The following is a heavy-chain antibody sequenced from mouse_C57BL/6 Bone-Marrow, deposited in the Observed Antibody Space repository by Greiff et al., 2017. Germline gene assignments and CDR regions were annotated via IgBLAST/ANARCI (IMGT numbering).Heavy chain of an antibody. Sequence: VQLQQSGAELVRPGASVKLSCTASGFNIKDDYMHWVKQRPEQGLEWIGWIDPENGDTEYASKFQGKATITADTSSNTAYLQLSSLTSEDTAVYYCTTRGVLRAWFAYWGQGTLGTVSA. CDR2: IDPENGDT. V-gene: IGHV14-4*01. CDR1: GFNIKDDY. CDR3: TTRGVLRAWFAY. D-gene: IGHD1-1*01. J-gene: IGHJ3*01.